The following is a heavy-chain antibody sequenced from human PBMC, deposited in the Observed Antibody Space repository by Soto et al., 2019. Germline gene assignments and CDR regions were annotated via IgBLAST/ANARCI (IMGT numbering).Heavy chain of an antibody. Sequence: EVQLVESGGGLVHPGGSLKLSCAVSGFTFSGSVMHWVRQAPGKGLEWLGRIRSRDSDYATSYAESVKGRVTISRDDSKNTAYLQVTSLKIEDTALYYCTTYGNSSKGFDYWGQGTQVTVSS. CDR1: GFTFSGSV. CDR3: TTYGNSSKGFDY. J-gene: IGHJ4*02. D-gene: IGHD6-6*01. CDR2: IRSRDSDYAT. V-gene: IGHV3-73*01.